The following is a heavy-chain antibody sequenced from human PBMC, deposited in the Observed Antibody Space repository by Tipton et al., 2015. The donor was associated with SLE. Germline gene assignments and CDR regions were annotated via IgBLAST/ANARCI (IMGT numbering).Heavy chain of an antibody. D-gene: IGHD6-19*01. V-gene: IGHV4-59*01. CDR2: VFYTGST. J-gene: IGHJ4*02. CDR3: AGGLAVAGTRDY. Sequence: TLSLTCTVSGVSFSSYYWSWIRQSPGKRLEWIGYVFYTGSTKYNPSLDSRVTISVDTSKNQSSLKLGSVTAADTAIYYCAGGLAVAGTRDYWGQGTLVTVSS. CDR1: GVSFSSYY.